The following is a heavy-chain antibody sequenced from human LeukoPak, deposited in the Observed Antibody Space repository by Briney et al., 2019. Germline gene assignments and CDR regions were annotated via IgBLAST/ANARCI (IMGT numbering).Heavy chain of an antibody. CDR1: GFTFDDYG. Sequence: GGSLRLSCAASGFTFDDYGMSWVRQAPGKGLEWVSYISGVASDIFYADSVKGRFTISRDNAKNSVYLQMNSLRAEDTAVYYCARGGAHGMDVWGQGTTVTVSS. J-gene: IGHJ6*02. D-gene: IGHD1-26*01. V-gene: IGHV3-11*01. CDR2: ISGVASDI. CDR3: ARGGAHGMDV.